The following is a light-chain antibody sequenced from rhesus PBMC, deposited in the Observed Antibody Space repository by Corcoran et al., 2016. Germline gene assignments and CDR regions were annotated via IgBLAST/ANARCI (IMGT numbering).Light chain of an antibody. CDR3: QETSNLFT. J-gene: IGKJ3*01. Sequence: EIVMTQSPATLSLSPGETATISCRTSQSVRSYLAWYQQKPGQAPRLLIYGASSGATGIPDRVSGSGSGTDFTLTISSLEPEDFAVYYCQETSNLFTFGPGTKLDIK. CDR1: QSVRSY. V-gene: IGKV3-31*02. CDR2: GAS.